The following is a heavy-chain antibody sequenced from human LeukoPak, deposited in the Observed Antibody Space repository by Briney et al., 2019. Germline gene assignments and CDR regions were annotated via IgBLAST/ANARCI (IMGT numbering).Heavy chain of an antibody. Sequence: GGSLRLSCAASGFTFSSYSMNWVRQAPGKGLEWVSSISSSSYIYYADSVKGRFTISRDNAKNSLYLQMNSLRAEDTAVYYCARGYSSGWDAEYFQHWGQGTLVTVSS. CDR3: ARGYSSGWDAEYFQH. CDR2: ISSSSYI. J-gene: IGHJ1*01. CDR1: GFTFSSYS. D-gene: IGHD6-19*01. V-gene: IGHV3-21*01.